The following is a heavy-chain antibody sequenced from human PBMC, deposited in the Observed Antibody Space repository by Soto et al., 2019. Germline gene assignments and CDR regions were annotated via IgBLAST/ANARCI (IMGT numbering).Heavy chain of an antibody. Sequence: GESLKISCKGSGYTFTSYWISWVRQMPGKGLVWMGKIDPSDSYTKYSPSFQGHVTISADKSISTAYLQWRSLKASDTAVYYVASGGGDSNSWFDPWGQGALGYVSS. V-gene: IGHV5-10-1*01. D-gene: IGHD4-4*01. J-gene: IGHJ5*02. CDR1: GYTFTSYW. CDR3: ASGGGDSNSWFDP. CDR2: IDPSDSYT.